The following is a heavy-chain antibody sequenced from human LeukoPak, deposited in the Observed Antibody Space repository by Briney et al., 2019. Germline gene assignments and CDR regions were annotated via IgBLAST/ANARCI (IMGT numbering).Heavy chain of an antibody. CDR3: ARDRDYSNYYYYYMDV. CDR2: MNPNSGNT. D-gene: IGHD4-11*01. J-gene: IGHJ6*03. CDR1: GYTFTSYD. V-gene: IGHV1-8*01. Sequence: ASVKVSCKASGYTFTSYDINWVRQATGQGLEWMGWMNPNSGNTGYAQKLQGRVTMTTDTSTSTAYMELRSLRSDDTAVYYCARDRDYSNYYYYYMDVWGKGTTVTVSS.